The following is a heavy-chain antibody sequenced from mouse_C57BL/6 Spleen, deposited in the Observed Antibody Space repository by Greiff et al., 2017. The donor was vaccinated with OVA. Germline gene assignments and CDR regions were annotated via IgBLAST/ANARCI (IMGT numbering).Heavy chain of an antibody. CDR2: IHPNSGST. D-gene: IGHD1-1*01. V-gene: IGHV1-64*01. J-gene: IGHJ4*01. CDR1: GYTFTSYW. CDR3: ARSAGSSLYAMDY. Sequence: VQLQQPGAELVKPGASVKLSCKASGYTFTSYWMHWVKQRPGQGLEWIGMIHPNSGSTNYNEKFKSKATLTVDKSSSTAYMQLSSLTSEDSAVYYCARSAGSSLYAMDYWGQGTSVTVSS.